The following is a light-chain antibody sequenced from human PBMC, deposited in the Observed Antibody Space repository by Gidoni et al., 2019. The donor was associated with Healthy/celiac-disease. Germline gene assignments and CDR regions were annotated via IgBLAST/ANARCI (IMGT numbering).Light chain of an antibody. J-gene: IGKJ4*01. CDR1: QSVSSSY. CDR3: QQYGSSPGT. Sequence: EIVLTPSPGPLSLSPGERATLSCRASQSVSSSYLAWYQQKPGQAPRLLIYGASSRATGIPDRFSGSGSGTDFTLTISRLEPEDFAVYYCQQYGSSPGTFGGGTKVEIK. CDR2: GAS. V-gene: IGKV3-20*01.